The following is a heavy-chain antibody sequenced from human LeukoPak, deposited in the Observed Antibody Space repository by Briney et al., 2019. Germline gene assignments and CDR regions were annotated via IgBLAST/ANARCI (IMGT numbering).Heavy chain of an antibody. V-gene: IGHV4-59*08. CDR1: GGSIRNYY. CDR3: ARQVSYGAEDS. J-gene: IGHJ4*02. Sequence: PSETLSLTCTVSGGSIRNYYWTWIRQPPGKGLEWIGHMFDSGATDYNPSLKSRVTMLVDTSKNQFSLRVRSVTAADTAVYFCARQVSYGAEDSWGLGILVTVSS. D-gene: IGHD4-17*01. CDR2: MFDSGAT.